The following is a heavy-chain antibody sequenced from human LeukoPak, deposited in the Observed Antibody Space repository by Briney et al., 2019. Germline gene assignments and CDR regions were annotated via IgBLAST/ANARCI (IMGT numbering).Heavy chain of an antibody. Sequence: GGSLRLSCAASGFAFSSYAMHWVRQGPGKGLEWVALVSYDGGSKYYADSVRGRITISRDNSKNTLHLQMNSLRTEDTAVYYCARVKGGIAAAGNYFDYWGQGTLVTVSS. D-gene: IGHD6-13*01. V-gene: IGHV3-30-3*01. CDR3: ARVKGGIAAAGNYFDY. CDR1: GFAFSSYA. J-gene: IGHJ4*02. CDR2: VSYDGGSK.